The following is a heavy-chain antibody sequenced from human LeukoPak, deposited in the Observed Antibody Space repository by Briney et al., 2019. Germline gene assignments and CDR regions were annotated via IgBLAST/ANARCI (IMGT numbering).Heavy chain of an antibody. V-gene: IGHV4-30-2*03. Sequence: SQTLSLTCTVSGGSISSGGYYWSWIRQHPGKGLEWIGSIYYSGSTYYNPSLKSRVTISVDTSKNQFSLKLSSVTAADTAVYYCARQTEWLRLLSFDYWGQGTLVTVSS. CDR3: ARQTEWLRLLSFDY. CDR1: GGSISSGGYY. CDR2: IYYSGST. J-gene: IGHJ4*02. D-gene: IGHD5-12*01.